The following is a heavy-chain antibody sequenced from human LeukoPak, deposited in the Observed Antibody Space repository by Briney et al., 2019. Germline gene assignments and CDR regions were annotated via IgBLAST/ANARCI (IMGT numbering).Heavy chain of an antibody. Sequence: SETLSLTCAVYGGSFSGYYWSWIRQPPGKGLEWIGEINHRGSTNYNPSLKSRVTISVDTSKNQFSLKLSSVAAADTAVYYCARGLRQLVRSWHYWGQGTLVTVSS. CDR3: ARGLRQLVRSWHY. J-gene: IGHJ4*02. CDR2: INHRGST. CDR1: GGSFSGYY. V-gene: IGHV4-34*01. D-gene: IGHD6-6*01.